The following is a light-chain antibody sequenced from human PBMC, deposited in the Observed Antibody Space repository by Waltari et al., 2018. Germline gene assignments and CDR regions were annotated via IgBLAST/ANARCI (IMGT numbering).Light chain of an antibody. CDR1: QSLGRN. J-gene: IGKJ2*01. CDR3: QQYGNWPLYT. V-gene: IGKV3-15*01. Sequence: EIVVTQSPVTLSASPGERATLSCRASQSLGRNLAWYQQRPGQAPSLLIYDASTRATGVPARFSGSGSQTGFTLTISSLQSEDFAVYYCQQYGNWPLYTFGQGTKLEIK. CDR2: DAS.